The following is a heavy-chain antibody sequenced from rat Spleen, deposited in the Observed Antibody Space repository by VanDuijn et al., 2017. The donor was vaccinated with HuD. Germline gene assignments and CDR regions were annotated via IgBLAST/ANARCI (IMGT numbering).Heavy chain of an antibody. CDR1: GFTFSDYA. V-gene: IGHV5-7*01. Sequence: EVQLVESGGGLVQPGNSLKLSCAASGFTFSDYAMAWVRQSPEKGLEWVATISYDGSSTYYRDSVKGRFTISRDNAKSTLYRQMDSLRSEDTATYYCARRGSAVFDYWGQGVMVTVSS. CDR2: ISYDGSST. J-gene: IGHJ2*01. CDR3: ARRGSAVFDY. D-gene: IGHD3-2*01.